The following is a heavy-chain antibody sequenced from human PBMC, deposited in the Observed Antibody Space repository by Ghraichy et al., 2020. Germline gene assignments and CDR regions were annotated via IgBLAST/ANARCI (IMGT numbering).Heavy chain of an antibody. V-gene: IGHV3-48*01. CDR1: GFTFSSYS. J-gene: IGHJ4*02. D-gene: IGHD3-22*01. CDR3: ARDPNYYDSSGYHR. Sequence: GGSLRLSCAASGFTFSSYSMNWVRQAPGKGLEWVSYISSSSSTIYYADSVKGRFTISRDNAKNSLYLQMNSLRAEDTAVYYCARDPNYYDSSGYHRWGQGTLVTVSS. CDR2: ISSSSSTI.